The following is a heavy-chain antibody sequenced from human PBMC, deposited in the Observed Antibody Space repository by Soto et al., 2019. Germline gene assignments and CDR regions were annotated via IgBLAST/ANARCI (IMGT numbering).Heavy chain of an antibody. Sequence: WGSLRLSCAASGFTFSSYAMSWVRQAPGKGLEWVSAISGSGGSTYYADSVKGRFTISRDNSKNTLYLQMNSLRAEDTAVYYCAKPSAAYGDYLLKSFLFDYWGQGTLVTVSS. CDR1: GFTFSSYA. V-gene: IGHV3-23*01. J-gene: IGHJ4*02. CDR2: ISGSGGST. CDR3: AKPSAAYGDYLLKSFLFDY. D-gene: IGHD4-17*01.